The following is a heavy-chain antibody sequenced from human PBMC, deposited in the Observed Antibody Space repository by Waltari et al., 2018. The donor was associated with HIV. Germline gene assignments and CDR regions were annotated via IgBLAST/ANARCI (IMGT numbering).Heavy chain of an antibody. CDR3: ACTYYALLEGWYFDF. CDR2: IAHSGTT. J-gene: IGHJ4*02. Sequence: QVQLQESGPGLVKPSVTLSLTCSGSDSYITSGYYWGWIRQSPGRGLECIGSIAHSGTTVYSPSLKSRVTLFRDTSKNQFFLKLTSATAEDTAVYYCACTYYALLEGWYFDFWGQGRLVTVSS. D-gene: IGHD3-3*01. CDR1: DSYITSGYY. V-gene: IGHV4-38-2*02.